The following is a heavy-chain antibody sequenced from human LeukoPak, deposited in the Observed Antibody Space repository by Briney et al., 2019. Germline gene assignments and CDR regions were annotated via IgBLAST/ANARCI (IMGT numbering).Heavy chain of an antibody. CDR3: VRDNSRGQSLGVIY. V-gene: IGHV3-48*01. CDR2: INADSSTI. D-gene: IGHD3-22*01. Sequence: GGSLRLSCAASGFTLSTYNMNWVRQAPGKELEWISYINADSSTIQYADSVRGRFTTSRDNAKNSLYLQMNSLRAEDTAVYYCVRDNSRGQSLGVIYWGQGSLVTVSS. CDR1: GFTLSTYN. J-gene: IGHJ4*02.